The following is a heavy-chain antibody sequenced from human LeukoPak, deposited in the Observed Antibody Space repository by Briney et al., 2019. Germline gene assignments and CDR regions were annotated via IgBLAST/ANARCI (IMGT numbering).Heavy chain of an antibody. CDR1: GDSITNYY. Sequence: PSETLSLTCTVSGDSITNYYWNWIRQPAGKGLECIGRIHTSGTTNHNPSLKSRVTMSVDTSRNQFSLKLSPVTAADTAVYYCARLGDSSSSGIDYWGQGTLVTVSS. CDR3: ARLGDSSSSGIDY. D-gene: IGHD6-6*01. J-gene: IGHJ4*02. CDR2: IHTSGTT. V-gene: IGHV4-4*07.